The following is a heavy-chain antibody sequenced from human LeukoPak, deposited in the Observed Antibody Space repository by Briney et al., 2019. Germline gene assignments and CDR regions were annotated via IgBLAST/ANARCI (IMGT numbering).Heavy chain of an antibody. Sequence: PGGSLRLSCAASGFTFSSYAMSWVRQAPGKGLEWVSVISGSGGSTHYADSVKGRFTISRDNSKNTLYLQMTSLRAEDTAVYYCAKSIVVVVAVWYFDLWGRGALVTVSS. CDR3: AKSIVVVVAVWYFDL. V-gene: IGHV3-23*01. D-gene: IGHD2-15*01. CDR1: GFTFSSYA. J-gene: IGHJ2*01. CDR2: ISGSGGST.